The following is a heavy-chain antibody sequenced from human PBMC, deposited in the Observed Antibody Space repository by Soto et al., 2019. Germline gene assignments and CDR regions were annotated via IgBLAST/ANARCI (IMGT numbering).Heavy chain of an antibody. J-gene: IGHJ5*02. D-gene: IGHD2-15*01. CDR2: INARNGNT. CDR1: GYTFTSYA. CDR3: ARGSYCSGGSCYSGWFDP. V-gene: IGHV1-3*01. Sequence: QVQLVQSGAEVKKPGASVKVSCKASGYTFTSYAMHWVRQAPGQRLEWMGWINARNGNTKYSQKFQGRVTITRDTAASTAYMELSSLRSEDTAVYYCARGSYCSGGSCYSGWFDPWGQGTLVTVSS.